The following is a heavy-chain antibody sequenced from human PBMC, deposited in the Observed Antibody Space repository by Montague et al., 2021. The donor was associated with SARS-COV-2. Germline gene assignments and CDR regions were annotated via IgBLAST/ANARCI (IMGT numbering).Heavy chain of an antibody. CDR2: IDWDDDK. CDR1: GFSLSTSGMC. V-gene: IGHV2-70*11. D-gene: IGHD3-9*01. Sequence: PALVKPTQTLTLTCTFSGFSLSTSGMCVSWIRQPPGKALEWLARIDWDDDKYYSTSLKTRLTISKDTSKNQVVLTMTNMDPVDTATYYCARGYYDILTGSLDAFDIWGHGTLVPVPS. CDR3: ARGYYDILTGSLDAFDI. J-gene: IGHJ3*02.